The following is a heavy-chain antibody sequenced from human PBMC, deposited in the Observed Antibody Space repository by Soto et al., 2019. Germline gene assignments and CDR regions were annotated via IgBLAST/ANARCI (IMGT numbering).Heavy chain of an antibody. V-gene: IGHV3-23*01. CDR3: AKVSSSWYAGFFDL. J-gene: IGHJ4*02. Sequence: GGSLRLSCTASGFNFSSHAMTWVRQAPGKGLEWVSGLSDSGGSIYYADSVKGRFTIFRDNSMNTLYLQMNTLRAEDTAVYYCAKVSSSWYAGFFDLWGQGTLVTVSS. D-gene: IGHD6-13*01. CDR1: GFNFSSHA. CDR2: LSDSGGSI.